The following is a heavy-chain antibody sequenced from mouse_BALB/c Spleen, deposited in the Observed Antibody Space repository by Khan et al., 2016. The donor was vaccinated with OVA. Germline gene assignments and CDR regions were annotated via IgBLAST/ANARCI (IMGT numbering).Heavy chain of an antibody. D-gene: IGHD3-2*02. Sequence: QVQLKQSGAELVRPGTSVRLSCKTSGYIFTSYWIHWVKQRSGQGLEWIARIYPGTDNTYYNEQFKDKATLTADKSSSTAYLQLSSLKSEDSAVFFCAREEALYYFDYWGQGTTLTVSS. CDR3: AREEALYYFDY. J-gene: IGHJ2*01. V-gene: IGHV1-76*01. CDR1: GYIFTSYW. CDR2: IYPGTDNT.